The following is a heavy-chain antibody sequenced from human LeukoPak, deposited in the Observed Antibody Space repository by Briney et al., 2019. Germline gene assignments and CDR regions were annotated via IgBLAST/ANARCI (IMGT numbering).Heavy chain of an antibody. CDR1: GFTFSDYY. CDR2: INIGGTNT. J-gene: IGHJ5*02. V-gene: IGHV3-11*01. CDR3: ATDGAGFDT. Sequence: PGGSLRLSCAASGFTFSDYYMSWIRQAPGKGLEWLPYINIGGTNTHYADSVKGRFTISRDNAKKSLYLEMNNLRAEDTAVYYCATDGAGFDTWGQGVLVTVSS.